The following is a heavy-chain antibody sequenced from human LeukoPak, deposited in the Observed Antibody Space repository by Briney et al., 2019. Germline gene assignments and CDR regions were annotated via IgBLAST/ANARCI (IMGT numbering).Heavy chain of an antibody. CDR3: ARGNYDFWSGYSLTYYMDV. Sequence: SETLSLTCTVSGGSISNYYWNWIRQPPGKGLEWIGYIYYSGSTNYNPSLKSRVTISVDTSKNQFSLKLSSVTAADTAVYYCARGNYDFWSGYSLTYYMDVWGKGTTVTVSS. D-gene: IGHD3-3*01. CDR1: GGSISNYY. CDR2: IYYSGST. V-gene: IGHV4-59*01. J-gene: IGHJ6*03.